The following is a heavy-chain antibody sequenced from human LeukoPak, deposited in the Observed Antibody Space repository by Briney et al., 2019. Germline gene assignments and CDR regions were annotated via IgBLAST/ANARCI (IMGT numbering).Heavy chain of an antibody. J-gene: IGHJ5*02. CDR1: GGTFSSYA. Sequence: SVKVSCKASGGTFSSYAISWVRQAPGQGLEWMGGIIPIFGTANYAQKFQGRVTITADKSTSTAYMELSSLRSEDTAVYYCARERGIMITFGGVPNWFDPWGQGTLVTVSS. CDR2: IIPIFGTA. CDR3: ARERGIMITFGGVPNWFDP. V-gene: IGHV1-69*06. D-gene: IGHD3-16*01.